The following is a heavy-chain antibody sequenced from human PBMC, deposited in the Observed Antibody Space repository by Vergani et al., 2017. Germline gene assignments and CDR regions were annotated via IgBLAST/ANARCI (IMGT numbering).Heavy chain of an antibody. Sequence: QVQLVESGGGLVKPGGSLRLSCAASGFTFRDYYMSWIRQAPGKGLEWVSYISSSGTTINYADSERGRFTISRDNGKNTLYLQMNSLRAEDTAVYYWAGGRGQNWNDNWFDPWGQGTLVTVSS. J-gene: IGHJ5*02. CDR1: GFTFRDYY. D-gene: IGHD1-1*01. CDR3: AGGRGQNWNDNWFDP. V-gene: IGHV3-11*04. CDR2: ISSSGTTI.